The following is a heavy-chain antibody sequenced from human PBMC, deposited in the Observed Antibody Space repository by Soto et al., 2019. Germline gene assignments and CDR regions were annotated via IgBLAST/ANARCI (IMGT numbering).Heavy chain of an antibody. CDR3: ARDKDRLQLGGNYYYILDV. D-gene: IGHD5-12*01. CDR1: GGTFSNSA. Sequence: QVQLEQSGAEVKQPGSSVRVSCKASGGTFSNSAISWVRQAPGQGLEWMGGIMPVFRAPDYAQNFQGRVTITADESTSTAYMELHGLRSADTAVYFCARDKDRLQLGGNYYYILDVWGQGTTVTVSS. J-gene: IGHJ6*02. CDR2: IMPVFRAP. V-gene: IGHV1-69*12.